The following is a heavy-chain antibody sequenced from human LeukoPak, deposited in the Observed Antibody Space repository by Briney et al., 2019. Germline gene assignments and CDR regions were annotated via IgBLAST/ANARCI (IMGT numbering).Heavy chain of an antibody. D-gene: IGHD5-18*01. J-gene: IGHJ4*02. Sequence: AXVKVSCKVSGYTLTELSMHWVRQAPGKGLEWMGGFDPEDGETIYAQKFQGRVTMTEDTTTDTAYMELSILRSEDTAVYYCATRGYSYGYPDYWGQGTLVTVSS. CDR3: ATRGYSYGYPDY. CDR2: FDPEDGET. V-gene: IGHV1-24*01. CDR1: GYTLTELS.